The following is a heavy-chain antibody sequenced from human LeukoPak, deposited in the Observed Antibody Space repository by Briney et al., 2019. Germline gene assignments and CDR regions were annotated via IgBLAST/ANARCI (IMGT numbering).Heavy chain of an antibody. Sequence: SETLSLTCAMYGGSFSGYYWSWIRQPPGKGLEWIGEINHSGSTSYNTSLQSRVTMSGDTSKNQFSLKLSSLTAADTAVYYCARGGTAVIAPYAFDIWGQGTMVTVSS. V-gene: IGHV4-34*01. CDR1: GGSFSGYY. D-gene: IGHD4-23*01. CDR2: INHSGST. CDR3: ARGGTAVIAPYAFDI. J-gene: IGHJ3*02.